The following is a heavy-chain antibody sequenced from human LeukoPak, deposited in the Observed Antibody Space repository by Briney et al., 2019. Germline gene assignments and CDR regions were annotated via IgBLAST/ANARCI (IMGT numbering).Heavy chain of an antibody. V-gene: IGHV1-69*01. CDR1: RGTFSSYA. D-gene: IGHD3-10*01. CDR3: ARSPITMVRGVINYYYYGMDV. Sequence: GSSVKVSCKASRGTFSSYAISWVRQAPGQGLEWMGGIIPIFGTANYAQKFQGRVTITADESTSTAYMELSSLRSEDTAVYYCARSPITMVRGVINYYYYGMDVWGQGTTVTVSS. J-gene: IGHJ6*02. CDR2: IIPIFGTA.